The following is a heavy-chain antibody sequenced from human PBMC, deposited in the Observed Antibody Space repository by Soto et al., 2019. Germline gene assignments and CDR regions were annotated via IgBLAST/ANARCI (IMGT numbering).Heavy chain of an antibody. J-gene: IGHJ6*02. D-gene: IGHD6-6*01. CDR1: GGSISSSSYY. Sequence: PETLSLTCTVSGGSISSSSYYWGWIRQPPGKGLEWIGSIYYSGSTYYNPSLKSRVTISVDTSKNQFSLKLSSVTAADTAVYYCARRRFKEHLVSGYYYYGMDGWGQGTTVTVS. CDR3: ARRRFKEHLVSGYYYYGMDG. V-gene: IGHV4-39*01. CDR2: IYYSGST.